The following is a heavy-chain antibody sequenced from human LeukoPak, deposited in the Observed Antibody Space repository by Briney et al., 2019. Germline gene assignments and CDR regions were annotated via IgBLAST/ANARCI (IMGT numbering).Heavy chain of an antibody. CDR2: IYYSGST. D-gene: IGHD3-9*01. CDR3: ARHVWLQPFDY. J-gene: IGHJ4*02. V-gene: IGHV4-59*08. CDR1: GGSMNSYY. Sequence: SETLSLTCSVSGGSMNSYYWSWIRQSPGKGLEWIGYIYYSGSTNYNPSLKSRVTISVDTSKNQFSLKLSSVTAADTAVYYCARHVWLQPFDYWGQGTMVAVSS.